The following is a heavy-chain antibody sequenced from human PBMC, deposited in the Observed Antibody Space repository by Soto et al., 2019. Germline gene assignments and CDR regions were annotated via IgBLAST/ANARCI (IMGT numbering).Heavy chain of an antibody. CDR1: GYTFTNYG. CDR3: ARGASCSSASCYDNFHYGLAV. V-gene: IGHV1-18*01. CDR2: ITASNGNT. J-gene: IGHJ6*02. D-gene: IGHD2-2*01. Sequence: VKVSCKASGYTFTNYGITWVRQAPGQGLEWMGWITASNGNTNYAREIQGRLTLTRDTSTSTAYMELRSLRSDDTAVYYCARGASCSSASCYDNFHYGLAVWGQGPTVTVSS.